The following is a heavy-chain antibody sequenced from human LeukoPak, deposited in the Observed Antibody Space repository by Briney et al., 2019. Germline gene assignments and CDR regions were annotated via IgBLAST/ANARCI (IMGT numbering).Heavy chain of an antibody. Sequence: GGSLRLSCAASGFTFDDYGMSWVRQAPGNGLEWVSGSNWNGGSTGYADSVKGRFTISRDNAKNSLYLQMNSLRAEDTALYYCAGVGDYYGSGSYLPFDYWGQGTLVTVSS. D-gene: IGHD3-10*01. CDR2: SNWNGGST. J-gene: IGHJ4*02. V-gene: IGHV3-20*04. CDR3: AGVGDYYGSGSYLPFDY. CDR1: GFTFDDYG.